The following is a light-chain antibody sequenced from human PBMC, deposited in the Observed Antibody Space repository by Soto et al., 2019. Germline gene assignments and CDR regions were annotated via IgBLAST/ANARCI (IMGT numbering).Light chain of an antibody. CDR1: QSVSSN. CDR2: GAS. Sequence: EIVMAQSPATLSVSAGERATLSCRASQSVSSNLAWYQQKPGQAPRLLIYGASTRATGFPARFSGSGSGTDFTLTISSLQSEHFAVYYCQQYDNWPWTFGQGTKVDIK. V-gene: IGKV3-15*01. CDR3: QQYDNWPWT. J-gene: IGKJ1*01.